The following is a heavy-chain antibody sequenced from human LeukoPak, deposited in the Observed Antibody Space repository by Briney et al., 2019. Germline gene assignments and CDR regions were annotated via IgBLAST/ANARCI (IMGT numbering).Heavy chain of an antibody. D-gene: IGHD1-26*01. CDR1: GGSISSSSYY. J-gene: IGHJ4*02. CDR2: INHSGST. Sequence: SETLSLTCTVSGGSISSSSYYWSWIRQPPGKGLEWIGEINHSGSTNYNPSLKSRVTISVDTSKNQFSLKLSSVTAADTAVYYCAREVGATALGYWGQGTLVTVSS. V-gene: IGHV4-39*02. CDR3: AREVGATALGY.